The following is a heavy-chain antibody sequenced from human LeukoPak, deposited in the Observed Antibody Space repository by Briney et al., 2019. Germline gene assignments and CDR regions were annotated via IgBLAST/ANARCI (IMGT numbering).Heavy chain of an antibody. D-gene: IGHD6-19*01. V-gene: IGHV3-66*02. CDR3: AREIAVAGTDY. CDR2: IYSGGST. J-gene: IGHJ4*02. CDR1: GFTVSSNY. Sequence: GGSLRLSCAASGFTVSSNYMSWVRQAPGKGLEWVSVIYSGGSTYYADSVKGRFTISRVNSKNTLYLQMNSLRAEDTAVYYCAREIAVAGTDYWGQGTLVTVSS.